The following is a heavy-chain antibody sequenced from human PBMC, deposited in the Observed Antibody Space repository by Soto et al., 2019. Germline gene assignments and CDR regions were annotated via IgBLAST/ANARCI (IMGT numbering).Heavy chain of an antibody. Sequence: GGSLRLSCAASGFTFSSYSMNWVRQAPGKGLEWVSYISSSSSTIYYADSVKGRFTISRDNAKNSLYLQMNSLRDEDTAVYYCARDPNRRGGYYLPGGAFDIWGQGTMVTVSS. CDR1: GFTFSSYS. V-gene: IGHV3-48*02. J-gene: IGHJ3*02. D-gene: IGHD3-22*01. CDR3: ARDPNRRGGYYLPGGAFDI. CDR2: ISSSSSTI.